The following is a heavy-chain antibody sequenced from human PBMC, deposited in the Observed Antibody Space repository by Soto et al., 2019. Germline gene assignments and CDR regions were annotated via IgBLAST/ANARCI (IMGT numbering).Heavy chain of an antibody. CDR2: IYSGGST. V-gene: IGHV3-53*04. CDR1: GFTVSSNY. D-gene: IGHD6-13*01. Sequence: GGSLRLSCAASGFTVSSNYMSWVRQAPGKGLEWVSVIYSGGSTYYADSVKGRFTISRHNSKNTLYLQMKSLGAEETALYYCARCRFTAAAGKAGPDRAFDIWGQGTMVTVSS. CDR3: ARCRFTAAAGKAGPDRAFDI. J-gene: IGHJ3*02.